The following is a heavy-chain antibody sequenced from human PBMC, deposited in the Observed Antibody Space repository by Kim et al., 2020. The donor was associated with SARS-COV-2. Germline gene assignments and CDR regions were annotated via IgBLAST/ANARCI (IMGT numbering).Heavy chain of an antibody. J-gene: IGHJ6*02. CDR1: GGSIRSGTYY. V-gene: IGHV4-39*07. CDR3: ARAGQGVVYGPGQYYYYYAMDV. CDR2: IFFNGNT. Sequence: SETLSLTCTVSGGSIRSGTYYWVWIRQSPGKGLDWIGNIFFNGNTHYNPSLGSRVTISLDTSKNQFFLNLKSVTAADTAVYYCARAGQGVVYGPGQYYYYYAMDVWGHGTTVTVSS. D-gene: IGHD2-8*02.